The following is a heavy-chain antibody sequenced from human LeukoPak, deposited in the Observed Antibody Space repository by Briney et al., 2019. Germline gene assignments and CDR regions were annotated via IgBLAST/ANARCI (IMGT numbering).Heavy chain of an antibody. CDR2: VSAHNGVR. V-gene: IGHV1-18*01. CDR1: GHIDLDYG. Sequence: ASVKVSCKPSGHIDLDYGINWVRQAPGQGLEWMGWVSAHNGVRNYAETFQDTVTLTTDTSTATAFMELRGLKSDDTAVYYCAILRSGHNYPFDFWGQGTLVTVSS. J-gene: IGHJ4*02. CDR3: AILRSGHNYPFDF. D-gene: IGHD5-24*01.